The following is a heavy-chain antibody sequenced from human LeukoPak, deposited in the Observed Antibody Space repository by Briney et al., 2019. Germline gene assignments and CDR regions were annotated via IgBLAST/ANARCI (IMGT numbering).Heavy chain of an antibody. CDR2: VKQDGSEK. CDR3: ARDVLAAGATGTFDI. Sequence: GGSLRLSCAASTFTFSNYWMSWVRQAPGKGLEWVANVKQDGSEKYYVDSVKGRFTISRDNAKTSLYLQMNSLRAEDTAVYYCARDVLAAGATGTFDIWGQGTMVTVSS. D-gene: IGHD1-14*01. J-gene: IGHJ3*02. V-gene: IGHV3-7*03. CDR1: TFTFSNYW.